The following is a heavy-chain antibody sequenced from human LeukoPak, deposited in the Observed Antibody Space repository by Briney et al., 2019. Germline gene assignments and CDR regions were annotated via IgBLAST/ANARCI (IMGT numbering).Heavy chain of an antibody. CDR2: ISGSGGTT. CDR1: GFTFSSYA. CDR3: AIVGAARQGTSDP. Sequence: GASLKLSCAASGFTFSSYAMSWVRQAPGQGLEWVSAISGSGGTTYYADSVKGRFTISRDNSKSTLYVQMNSLRAEDAAVYYCAIVGAARQGTSDPWGQGTLVTISS. V-gene: IGHV3-23*01. D-gene: IGHD6-25*01. J-gene: IGHJ5*02.